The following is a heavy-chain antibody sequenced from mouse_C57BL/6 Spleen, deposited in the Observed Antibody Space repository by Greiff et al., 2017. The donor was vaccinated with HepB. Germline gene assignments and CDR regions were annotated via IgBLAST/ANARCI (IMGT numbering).Heavy chain of an antibody. J-gene: IGHJ3*01. CDR2: ISDGGSYT. V-gene: IGHV5-4*01. CDR1: GFTFSSYA. D-gene: IGHD2-14*01. Sequence: EVKVEESGGGLVKPGGSLKLSCAASGFTFSSYAMSWVCQTPEKRLEWVATISDGGSYTYYPDNVKGRFTISRDKAKNNLYLQMSHLKSEDTAMYYCARDEDRAWFAYWGQGTLVTVSA. CDR3: ARDEDRAWFAY.